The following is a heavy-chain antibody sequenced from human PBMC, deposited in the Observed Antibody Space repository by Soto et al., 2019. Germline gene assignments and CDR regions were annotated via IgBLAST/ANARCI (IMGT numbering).Heavy chain of an antibody. CDR1: GFTLSSYT. V-gene: IGHV3-21*01. CDR3: TRADGSNTAQDY. CDR2: ISSSSTYI. D-gene: IGHD2-2*01. Sequence: GGSLRLSCEASGFTLSSYTMNWVRQAPGKGLECVSSISSSSTYIYYADPVKGRFYISRDNSKNTVSLHMNSLRAEDTAVYYCTRADGSNTAQDYWGQGSLVTVSS. J-gene: IGHJ4*02.